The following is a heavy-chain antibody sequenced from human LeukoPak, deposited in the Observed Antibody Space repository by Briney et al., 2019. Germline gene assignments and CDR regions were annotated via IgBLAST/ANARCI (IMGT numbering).Heavy chain of an antibody. CDR1: GFTFSSYA. CDR3: ARQKDGYDRRLDY. D-gene: IGHD3-22*01. V-gene: IGHV3-30-3*01. Sequence: AGGSLRLSCAASGFTFSSYAMHWVRQAPGKGLEWVAVISYDGSNKCYADSVKGRFTISRDNSKNTLYLQMNSLRAEDTAVYYCARQKDGYDRRLDYWGQGTLVTVSS. J-gene: IGHJ4*02. CDR2: ISYDGSNK.